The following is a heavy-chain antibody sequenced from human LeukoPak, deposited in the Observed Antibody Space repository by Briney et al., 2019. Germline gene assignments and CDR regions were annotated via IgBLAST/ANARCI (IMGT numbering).Heavy chain of an antibody. CDR2: ISYDGSNK. CDR1: GFTFSSYG. D-gene: IGHD4-11*01. V-gene: IGHV3-30*18. J-gene: IGHJ4*02. Sequence: GGSLRLSCAASGFTFSSYGMHWVRQAPGKGLEWVAVISYDGSNKYYADSVKGRFTISRDNSKNTLYLQMYSLRAEDTAVYYCAKVAPRYSNYPFDYWGQGTLVTVSS. CDR3: AKVAPRYSNYPFDY.